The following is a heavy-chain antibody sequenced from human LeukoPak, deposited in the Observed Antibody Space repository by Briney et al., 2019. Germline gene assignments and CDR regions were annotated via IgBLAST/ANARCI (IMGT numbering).Heavy chain of an antibody. J-gene: IGHJ6*02. V-gene: IGHV1-18*01. CDR2: ISAYNGNT. Sequence: ASVKVSCKASGYTFTSYGISWVRQAPGQGLEWMGWISAYNGNTNYSQNFQGRVTITRDTSASTAYMELSSLRSEDTAVYYCARTPHGMDVWGQGTTVTVSS. CDR3: ARTPHGMDV. CDR1: GYTFTSYG.